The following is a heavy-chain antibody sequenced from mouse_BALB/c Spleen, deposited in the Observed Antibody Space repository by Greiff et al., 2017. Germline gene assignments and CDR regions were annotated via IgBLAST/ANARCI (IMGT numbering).Heavy chain of an antibody. J-gene: IGHJ1*01. CDR2: ISSGGST. CDR3: ARGGYYGYDWYFDV. V-gene: IGHV5-6-5*01. CDR1: GFTFSSYA. Sequence: EVKLMESGGGLVKPGGSLKLSCAASGFTFSSYAMSWVRQPPEKRLEWVASISSGGSTYYPDSVKGRFTISRDNARNILYLQMSSLRSEDTAMYYCARGGYYGYDWYFDVWGAGTTVTVSS. D-gene: IGHD1-2*01.